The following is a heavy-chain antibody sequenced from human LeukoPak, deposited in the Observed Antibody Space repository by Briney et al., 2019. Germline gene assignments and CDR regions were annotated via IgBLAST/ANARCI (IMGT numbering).Heavy chain of an antibody. V-gene: IGHV4-59*01. D-gene: IGHD6-13*01. CDR3: ARGYSSSWNYFDY. CDR2: VFDSGST. J-gene: IGHJ4*02. Sequence: PSETLSLTCTVSGGSISNYWWSWIRQPPGKGLDWIGYVFDSGSTNYNPSLKRRVTISVDTSKKQFSLKLSSVTAADTAVYYCARGYSSSWNYFDYWGQGTLVSVSS. CDR1: GGSISNYW.